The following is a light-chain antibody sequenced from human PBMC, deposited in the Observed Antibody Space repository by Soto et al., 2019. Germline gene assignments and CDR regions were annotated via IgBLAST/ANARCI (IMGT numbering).Light chain of an antibody. CDR3: LQHDSFPNT. V-gene: IGKV1-17*03. J-gene: IGKJ2*01. CDR1: QDISNY. CDR2: AAS. Sequence: DIQMTQSPSAMSASVGDRVTITCRASQDISNYLVWFQQKPGKVPQRLIYAASTLQGGVPSRFSGSGSGTEFTLTISSLQPEDFATYYCLQHDSFPNTFGQGTKLEIK.